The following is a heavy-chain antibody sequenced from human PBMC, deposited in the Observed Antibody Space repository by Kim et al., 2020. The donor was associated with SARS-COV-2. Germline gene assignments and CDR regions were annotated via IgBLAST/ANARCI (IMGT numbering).Heavy chain of an antibody. Sequence: GGSLRLSCAASGFTFSSYEMNWVRQAPGKGLEWVAYISSGGTTIYYTDSVKGRFTISRDNTKNSLYLQMNSLRAEDTAVYYCARGSLGMVISTFDIWGQGTMVTVSS. J-gene: IGHJ3*02. V-gene: IGHV3-48*03. CDR1: GFTFSSYE. D-gene: IGHD3-3*01. CDR3: ARGSLGMVISTFDI. CDR2: ISSGGTTI.